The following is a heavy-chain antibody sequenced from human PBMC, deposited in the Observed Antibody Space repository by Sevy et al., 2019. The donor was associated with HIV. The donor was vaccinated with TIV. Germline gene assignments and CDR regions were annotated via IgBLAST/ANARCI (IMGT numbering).Heavy chain of an antibody. CDR3: ARSAVAGIEAWFDP. CDR2: ILYDGSNK. J-gene: IGHJ5*02. V-gene: IGHV3-30-3*01. CDR1: GFTFSRHA. Sequence: GWTLRLSCVGSGFTFSRHAMHWVRQAPGKGLEWVAVILYDGSNKYYADSVKGRFTISRDNSKNTLDLEMNSLRPEDTAVYYCARSAVAGIEAWFDPWGLGTLVTVSS. D-gene: IGHD6-19*01.